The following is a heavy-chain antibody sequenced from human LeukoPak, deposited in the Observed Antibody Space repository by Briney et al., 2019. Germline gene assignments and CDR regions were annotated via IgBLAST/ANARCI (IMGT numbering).Heavy chain of an antibody. CDR2: INPNGDAT. D-gene: IGHD3-10*02. J-gene: IGHJ5*02. Sequence: ASVKVSCKASGYTFTNYLIHWVRQAPGQGLEWVGTINPNGDATNYAQKFQGRVTMTEDTSTSTVYMELTSLTSEDTAVYYCARPSYCVLNMCRYCLDPWGPGTLVTVSS. CDR3: ARPSYCVLNMCRYCLDP. CDR1: GYTFTNYL. V-gene: IGHV1-46*01.